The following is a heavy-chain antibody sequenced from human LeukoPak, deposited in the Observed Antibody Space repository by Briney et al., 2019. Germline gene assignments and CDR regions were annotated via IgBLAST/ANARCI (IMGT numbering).Heavy chain of an antibody. D-gene: IGHD2-15*01. CDR3: AKVGDYGYCTSGTCFSPFDY. Sequence: GGSLRLSCAASGFTFSDFAVHWVRQSPVKGLEWVAAISHDGYNSYYADSLKGRFTISRDNSKNTLSLQMSGLRAEDTAVYYCAKVGDYGYCTSGTCFSPFDYWGQGTLVTVSS. J-gene: IGHJ4*02. V-gene: IGHV3-30-3*01. CDR1: GFTFSDFA. CDR2: ISHDGYNS.